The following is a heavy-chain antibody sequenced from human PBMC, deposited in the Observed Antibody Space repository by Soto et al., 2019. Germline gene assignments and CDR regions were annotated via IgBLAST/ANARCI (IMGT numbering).Heavy chain of an antibody. D-gene: IGHD6-13*01. CDR3: ATDFSGIAAAGTPWY. J-gene: IGHJ4*02. CDR2: FDPEDGET. V-gene: IGHV1-24*01. Sequence: ASVKVSCKVSGYTLTELSMHWVRQAPGKGLEWIGGFDPEDGETIYAQKFQGRVTMTEDTSTDTAYMELSSLRSEDTAVYYCATDFSGIAAAGTPWYWGQGTLVTVSS. CDR1: GYTLTELS.